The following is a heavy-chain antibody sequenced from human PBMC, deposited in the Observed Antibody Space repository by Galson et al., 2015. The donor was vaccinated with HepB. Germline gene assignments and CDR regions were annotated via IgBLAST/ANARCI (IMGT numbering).Heavy chain of an antibody. CDR1: GFTVSSNY. J-gene: IGHJ6*03. D-gene: IGHD2-2*01. V-gene: IGHV3-53*01. CDR2: IYSGGST. Sequence: SLRLSCAASGFTVSSNYMSWVRQAPGKGLEWVSVIYSGGSTYYADSVKGRFTISRDNSKNTLYLQMNSLRAEDTAVYYCARRGGQLLIRERGYYYYYYMDVWGKGTTVTVSS. CDR3: ARRGGQLLIRERGYYYYYYMDV.